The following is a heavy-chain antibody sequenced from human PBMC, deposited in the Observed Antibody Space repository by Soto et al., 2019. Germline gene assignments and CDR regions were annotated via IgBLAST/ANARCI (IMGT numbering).Heavy chain of an antibody. V-gene: IGHV3-48*02. D-gene: IGHD3-16*01. CDR3: ARDNFPGGGEPT. J-gene: IGHJ5*02. Sequence: EVQLVESGGGLVQPGGSLRLSCAASGFTFSSYSMNWVRQAPGKGLEWVSYISSSSSTIYYADSVKGRFTISRDNAKNSLYLEMNSGGDGDTAVYYWARDNFPGGGEPTWGQGTLVTVSS. CDR2: ISSSSSTI. CDR1: GFTFSSYS.